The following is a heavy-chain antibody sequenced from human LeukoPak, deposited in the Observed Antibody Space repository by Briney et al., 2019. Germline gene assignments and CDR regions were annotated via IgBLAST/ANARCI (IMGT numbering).Heavy chain of an antibody. CDR2: ISAYNGNT. Sequence: ASVKVSCKASGGTFSSYAISWVRQAPGQGLEWMGWISAYNGNTNYAQKLQGRVTMTTDTSTSTAYMELRSLRSDDTAVYYCARDGGGRAHNWFDPWGQGTLVTVSS. D-gene: IGHD1-26*01. CDR3: ARDGGGRAHNWFDP. CDR1: GGTFSSYA. V-gene: IGHV1-18*01. J-gene: IGHJ5*02.